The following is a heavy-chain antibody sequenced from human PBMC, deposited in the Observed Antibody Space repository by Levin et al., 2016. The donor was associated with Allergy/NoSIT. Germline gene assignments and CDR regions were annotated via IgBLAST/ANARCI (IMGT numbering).Heavy chain of an antibody. V-gene: IGHV4-4*02. J-gene: IGHJ3*02. CDR2: IYHSGST. CDR1: GGSISSSNW. Sequence: SETLSLTCAVSGGSISSSNWWSWVRQPPGKGLEWIGEIYHSGSTNYNPSLKSRVTISVDKSKNQFSLKLSSVTAADTAVYYCARGYYYGSGSYLLDAFDIWGQGTMVTVSS. CDR3: ARGYYYGSGSYLLDAFDI. D-gene: IGHD3-10*01.